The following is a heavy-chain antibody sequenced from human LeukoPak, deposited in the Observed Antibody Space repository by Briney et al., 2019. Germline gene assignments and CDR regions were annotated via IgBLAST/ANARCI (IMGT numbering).Heavy chain of an antibody. V-gene: IGHV3-48*04. J-gene: IGHJ4*02. CDR3: ARAPHRRSGYYKEPLDY. Sequence: GGSLRLSCAASGFTFSNYNMYWVRQAPGKGLEWVSYISSSSGIIYYADSVKGRFTISRENAKNSLYLRMNSLRAEDTAVYYCARAPHRRSGYYKEPLDYWGQGTLVTVSS. CDR1: GFTFSNYN. D-gene: IGHD3-22*01. CDR2: ISSSSGII.